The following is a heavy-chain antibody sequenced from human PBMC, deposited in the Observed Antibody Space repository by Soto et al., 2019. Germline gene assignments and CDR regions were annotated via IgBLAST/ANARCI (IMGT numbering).Heavy chain of an antibody. J-gene: IGHJ6*02. CDR3: ARQTYDILTGFSVDV. CDR1: GGSISSSNW. CDR2: IYHSGST. Sequence: SETLSLTCAVSGGSISSSNWWSWVRQPPGKGLEWIGEIYHSGSTNYSPSLKSRVTISVDKSKNQFSLKLSSVTAADTAVYYCARQTYDILTGFSVDVWGQGTTVTVSS. D-gene: IGHD3-9*01. V-gene: IGHV4-4*02.